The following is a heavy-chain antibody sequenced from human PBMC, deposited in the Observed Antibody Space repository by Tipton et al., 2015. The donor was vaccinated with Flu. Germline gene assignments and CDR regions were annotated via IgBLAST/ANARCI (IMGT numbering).Heavy chain of an antibody. CDR2: IYYSGST. CDR1: GGSISNYY. J-gene: IGHJ2*01. CDR3: ARRAAAGYWYFDL. V-gene: IGHV4-59*08. Sequence: TLSLTCTVSGGSISNYYWTWIRQPPGKGLEWIGYIYYSGSTNYNPSLKSRVTISVDTSKNQFSVKLSSVTAADTAVYYCARRAAAGYWYFDLWGRGTLVTVSS. D-gene: IGHD6-13*01.